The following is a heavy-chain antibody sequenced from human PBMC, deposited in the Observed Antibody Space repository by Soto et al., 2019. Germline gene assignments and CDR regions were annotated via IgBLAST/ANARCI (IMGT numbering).Heavy chain of an antibody. J-gene: IGHJ4*02. CDR2: ISDDGSKK. Sequence: PGGSLRLSCAAAGFTLSSYGMHWVRQAPGKGLEWVAVISDDGSKKYYADSVKGRVSISRDNPKNTLFLQMNSLRVEDTAVYYCAKVGDVYNSFFDYWGQGTLVTISS. CDR3: AKVGDVYNSFFDY. CDR1: GFTLSSYG. V-gene: IGHV3-30*18. D-gene: IGHD1-26*01.